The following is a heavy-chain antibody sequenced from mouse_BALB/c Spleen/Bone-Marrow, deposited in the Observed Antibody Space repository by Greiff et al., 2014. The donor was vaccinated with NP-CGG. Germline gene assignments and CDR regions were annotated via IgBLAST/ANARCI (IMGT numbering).Heavy chain of an antibody. V-gene: IGHV1-14*01. Sequence: EVQLQQSGPELVKPGASVKMSCKASGYTFTSYVMHWVKQKPGQGLEWIGYINPYNDGTKYNEKFKGKATMTSDKSSSTAYMELSSRTSEDSAVYYCARRGFDEGYYAMDYWGQGTSVTVAS. CDR2: INPYNDGT. CDR3: ARRGFDEGYYAMDY. J-gene: IGHJ4*01. CDR1: GYTFTSYV.